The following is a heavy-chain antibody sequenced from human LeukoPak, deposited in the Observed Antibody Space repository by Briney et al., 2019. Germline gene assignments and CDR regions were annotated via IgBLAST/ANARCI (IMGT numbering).Heavy chain of an antibody. J-gene: IGHJ4*02. Sequence: ASVKVSSKASGYTFTGYYMHWVRQAPGQGLEWMGWINPNSGGTNYAQKFQGRVTMTRDTSISTAYMELSRLRSDDTAVYYCARVYVGQWLVPDYWGQGTLVTVSS. CDR1: GYTFTGYY. V-gene: IGHV1-2*02. CDR2: INPNSGGT. CDR3: ARVYVGQWLVPDY. D-gene: IGHD6-19*01.